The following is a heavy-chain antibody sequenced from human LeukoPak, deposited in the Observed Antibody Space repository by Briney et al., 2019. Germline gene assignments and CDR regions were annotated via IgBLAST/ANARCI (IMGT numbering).Heavy chain of an antibody. J-gene: IGHJ4*02. CDR1: GGSFNGYY. D-gene: IGHD3-22*01. CDR3: ARSYYDSSGYRY. CDR2: IYYSGST. V-gene: IGHV4-39*01. Sequence: ASETLSLTCAVYGGSFNGYYWGWIRQPPGKGLEWIGSIYYSGSTYYNPSLKSRVTISVDTSKNQFSLKLSSVTAADTAVYYCARSYYDSSGYRYWGQGTLVTVSS.